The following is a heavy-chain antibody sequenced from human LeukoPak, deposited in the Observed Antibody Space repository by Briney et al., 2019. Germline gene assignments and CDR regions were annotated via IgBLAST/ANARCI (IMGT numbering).Heavy chain of an antibody. CDR2: IIPILGIA. V-gene: IGHV1-69*02. J-gene: IGHJ4*02. CDR1: GGTFSSYT. D-gene: IGHD1-26*01. Sequence: SVKVSCKASGGTFSSYTISWVRQAPGQGLEWMGRIIPILGIANYAQKFQGRVTVTADKSTSTAYMELSSLRSEGTAVYYCARGSELARFDYWGQGTLVTVSS. CDR3: ARGSELARFDY.